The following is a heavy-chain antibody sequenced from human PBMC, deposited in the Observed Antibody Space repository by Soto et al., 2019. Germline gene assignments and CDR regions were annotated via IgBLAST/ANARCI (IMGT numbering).Heavy chain of an antibody. CDR1: GGTFSSYT. V-gene: IGHV1-69*02. J-gene: IGHJ3*02. Sequence: GASVKVSCKASGGTFSSYTISWVLQAPGQGLEWMGRIIPILGIANYAQKFQGRVTITADKSTSTAYMELSSLRSEDTAVYYCARAGSYDILTGMMNRGAFDIWGQGTMVTVSS. CDR2: IIPILGIA. D-gene: IGHD3-9*01. CDR3: ARAGSYDILTGMMNRGAFDI.